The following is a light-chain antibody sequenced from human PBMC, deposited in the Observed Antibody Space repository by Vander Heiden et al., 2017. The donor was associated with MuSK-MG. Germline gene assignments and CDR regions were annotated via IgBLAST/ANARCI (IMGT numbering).Light chain of an antibody. Sequence: QLMLTQSPSASASLGASVKLTCTLSSGHFSYAIAWHQQQPEKGPRDLMKVNSDGSHTKGDEIPDRFSGSSSGADRSLIISSLQSEDETEYYCQSGGNDNPVVFGGGTKLTVL. CDR1: SGHFSYA. CDR2: VNSDGSH. CDR3: QSGGNDNPVV. J-gene: IGLJ2*01. V-gene: IGLV4-69*01.